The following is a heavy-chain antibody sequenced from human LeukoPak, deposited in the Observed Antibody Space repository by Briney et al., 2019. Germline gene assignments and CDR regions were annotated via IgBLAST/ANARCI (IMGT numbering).Heavy chain of an antibody. CDR1: GFTFSHFA. CDR3: ARGLLFSDVAAEKFDY. CDR2: ITGTSGST. Sequence: GGSLRLSCAASGFTFSHFAMSWVRQAPGKGLEWVSVITGTSGSTYYADPVKGRFTISRDNSKNTLYLQMNSLTAEDTAVYYCARGLLFSDVAAEKFDYWGQGTLVTVSS. J-gene: IGHJ4*02. D-gene: IGHD2-21*01. V-gene: IGHV3-23*01.